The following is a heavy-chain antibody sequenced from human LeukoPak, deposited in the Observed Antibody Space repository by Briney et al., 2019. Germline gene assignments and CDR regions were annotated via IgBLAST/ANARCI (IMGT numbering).Heavy chain of an antibody. J-gene: IGHJ4*02. V-gene: IGHV3-23*01. CDR2: ISGSGDST. Sequence: GGSPRLSCAASGFIFSSYAMSWVRQAPGKGLEWVSSISGSGDSTYFADSVKGRLTISRDNSKNTLYLQMNSLRVEDTAMYYCAKQRSLVVGAINYWGQGTLVTVSS. D-gene: IGHD1-26*01. CDR3: AKQRSLVVGAINY. CDR1: GFIFSSYA.